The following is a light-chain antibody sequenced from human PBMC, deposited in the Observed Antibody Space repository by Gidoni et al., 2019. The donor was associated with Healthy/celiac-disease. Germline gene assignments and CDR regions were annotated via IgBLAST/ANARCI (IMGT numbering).Light chain of an antibody. V-gene: IGKV3-20*01. J-gene: IGKJ2*01. CDR2: GAS. Sequence: DILLTQSPGTLSLSPGERATLSCRASQSVSSSYLAWYQQKPGQAPRLLIYGASSRATGIPDRFSGSGSGTDFTLTISRLDPEDFAVYYCQQYGSSFLFGQGTKLEIK. CDR1: QSVSSSY. CDR3: QQYGSSFL.